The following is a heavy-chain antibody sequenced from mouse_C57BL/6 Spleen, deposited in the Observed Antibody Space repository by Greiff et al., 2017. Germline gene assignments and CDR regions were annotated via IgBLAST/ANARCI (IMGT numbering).Heavy chain of an antibody. CDR3: ARIHGSFYYFDY. J-gene: IGHJ2*01. CDR1: GFTFSDYG. D-gene: IGHD1-1*01. Sequence: EVHLVESGGGLVKPGGSLKLSCAASGFTFSDYGMHWVRQAPEKGLEWVAYISSGSSTIYYADTVKGRFTISRDNAKKTLFLQMTSLRSEDTAMYYCARIHGSFYYFDYWGQGTTLTVSS. CDR2: ISSGSSTI. V-gene: IGHV5-17*01.